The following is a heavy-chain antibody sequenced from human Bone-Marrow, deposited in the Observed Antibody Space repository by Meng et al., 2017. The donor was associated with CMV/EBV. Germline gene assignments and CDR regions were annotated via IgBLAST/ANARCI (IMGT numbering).Heavy chain of an antibody. CDR1: GYTFTGYY. Sequence: SVKVSCKASGYTFTGYYMHWVRQAPGQGLEWMGGIIPILGIANYAQKFQGRVTITADKSTSTAYMELSSLRSEDTAVYYCARDFGRVVPAASPGYYGMDVWGQGTTVTVSS. J-gene: IGHJ6*02. CDR3: ARDFGRVVPAASPGYYGMDV. D-gene: IGHD2-2*01. V-gene: IGHV1-69*10. CDR2: IIPILGIA.